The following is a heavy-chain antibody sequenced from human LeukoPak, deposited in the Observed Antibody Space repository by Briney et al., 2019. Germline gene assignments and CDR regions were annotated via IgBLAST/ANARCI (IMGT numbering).Heavy chain of an antibody. D-gene: IGHD1-26*01. CDR2: IKQDGGEE. Sequence: GGSLRLSCAASGFTFSTSWMTWVRQAPGKGLEWVANIKQDGGEEYYVDSVKGRFSISRDNAENSLYLQMNSLRAEDTAVYYCARDIEAVGATTADYWGQGTLVTVSS. CDR3: ARDIEAVGATTADY. V-gene: IGHV3-7*01. CDR1: GFTFSTSW. J-gene: IGHJ4*02.